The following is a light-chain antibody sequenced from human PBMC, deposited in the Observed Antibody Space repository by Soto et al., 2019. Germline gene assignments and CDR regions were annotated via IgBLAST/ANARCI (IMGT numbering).Light chain of an antibody. CDR3: CSYTSSSTPVV. Sequence: QSVLTQPASVSGSPGQSITISCTGTSSDVGGYNYGSWYQQHPGKAPKLMIYDVSNRPAGVANRFSGSKAGNTASLTISGLQAEDEADYYCCSYTSSSTPVVFGGGTQLTVL. CDR2: DVS. V-gene: IGLV2-14*01. J-gene: IGLJ2*01. CDR1: SSDVGGYNY.